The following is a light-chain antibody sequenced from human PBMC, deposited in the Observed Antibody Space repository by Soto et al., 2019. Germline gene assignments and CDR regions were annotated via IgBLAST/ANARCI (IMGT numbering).Light chain of an antibody. CDR3: QQYDNPNLTVT. CDR1: QDISNY. J-gene: IGKJ4*01. Sequence: DIQMTQSPSSLSASVGDRVTIPCQASQDISNYLNWYQQKPGKAPKLLIYDPSNLETGVPSRFSGSGSGTDFTFTISSLQPEDIATYYCQQYDNPNLTVTFGGGTKVEIK. CDR2: DPS. V-gene: IGKV1-33*01.